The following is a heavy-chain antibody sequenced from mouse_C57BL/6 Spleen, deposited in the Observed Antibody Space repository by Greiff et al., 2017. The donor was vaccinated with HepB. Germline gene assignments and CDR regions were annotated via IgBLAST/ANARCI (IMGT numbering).Heavy chain of an antibody. CDR2: IDPSDSYT. V-gene: IGHV1-69*01. Sequence: QVQLQQPGAELVMPGASVKLSCKASGYTFTSYWMHWVKQRPGQGLEWIGEIDPSDSYTNYNQKFKGKSTLTVDKSSSTAYMQLSSLTSEDSAVYYCARSLYDYVFDYWGQGTTLTVSS. CDR1: GYTFTSYW. CDR3: ARSLYDYVFDY. J-gene: IGHJ2*01. D-gene: IGHD2-4*01.